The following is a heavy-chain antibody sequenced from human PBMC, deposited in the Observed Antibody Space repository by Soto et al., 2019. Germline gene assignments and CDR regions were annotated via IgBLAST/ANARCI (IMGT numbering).Heavy chain of an antibody. J-gene: IGHJ4*02. CDR3: ARGVGSSPPRY. D-gene: IGHD1-26*01. CDR2: IYDSGGP. CDR1: GGSISVYY. Sequence: QVQLQESGPGQVKPSETLSLKCTISGGSISVYYWSWIRQPPGQALEWSGYIYDSGGPYSNPSLRRRVIISADTSKNQFSLELPSATAADTAVYYCARGVGSSPPRYWGRGTLVSVSS. V-gene: IGHV4-59*01.